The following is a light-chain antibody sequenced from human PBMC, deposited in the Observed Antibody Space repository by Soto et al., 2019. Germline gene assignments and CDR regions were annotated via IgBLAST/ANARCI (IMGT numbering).Light chain of an antibody. V-gene: IGKV1-5*01. CDR1: ESISYW. Sequence: DIQMTPSPSTLSASVGDRVTITCRASESISYWLAWYQQKPGKAPKFLIYDASSLKSGVPSRFSGSGSGTEFTLTISSLQPDDFATYYCQQYNGLSYTFGQGTKLEI. CDR2: DAS. J-gene: IGKJ2*01. CDR3: QQYNGLSYT.